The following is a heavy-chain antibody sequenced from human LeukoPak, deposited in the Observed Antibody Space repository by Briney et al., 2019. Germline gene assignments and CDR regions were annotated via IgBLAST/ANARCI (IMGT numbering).Heavy chain of an antibody. Sequence: PSEALSLTCSVFGVSVSSGSYYWGWIRQSPGKGLEWIGCIYYSGSTNYNPSLRGRVAMSIDTSKNHFSLRLISVTAADTAIYYCARAPGIVGTTPFGNYWGRGTLVTVSS. V-gene: IGHV4-61*03. D-gene: IGHD1-26*01. J-gene: IGHJ4*02. CDR2: IYYSGST. CDR1: GVSVSSGSYY. CDR3: ARAPGIVGTTPFGNY.